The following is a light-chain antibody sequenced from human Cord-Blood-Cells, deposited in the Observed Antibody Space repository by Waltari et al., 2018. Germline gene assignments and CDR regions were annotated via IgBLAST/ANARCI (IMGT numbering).Light chain of an antibody. J-gene: IGLJ1*01. CDR1: SSDVGSYNL. Sequence: QSALTQPASVSGSPGQSITISCTGTSSDVGSYNLVSWYQQHPGKAPKLMIYEGSKRPAGFSKRFSGSKSGNTASLTISGLQAEDEADYYCCSYAGYVFGTGTKVTVL. CDR2: EGS. CDR3: CSYAGYV. V-gene: IGLV2-23*01.